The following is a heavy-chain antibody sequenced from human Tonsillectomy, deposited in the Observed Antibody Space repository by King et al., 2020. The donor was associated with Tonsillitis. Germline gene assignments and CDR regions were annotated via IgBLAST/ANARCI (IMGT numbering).Heavy chain of an antibody. CDR2: ISYGGSKK. J-gene: IGHJ4*02. CDR1: GFTFSSYG. CDR3: AKDGLMTSHPELDY. V-gene: IGHV3-30*18. Sequence: VQLVESGGGVVQPGRSLRLSCAASGFTFSSYGMHWVRQAPGKGLEWVAVISYGGSKKYYADSVKGRFTISRDNSKNTLYLQMNSLRDEATAVYYCAKDGLMTSHPELDYWGQGTLVTVSS. D-gene: IGHD2-8*01.